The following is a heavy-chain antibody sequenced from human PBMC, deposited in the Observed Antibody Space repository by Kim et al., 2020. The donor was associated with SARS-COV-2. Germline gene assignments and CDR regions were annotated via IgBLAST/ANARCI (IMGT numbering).Heavy chain of an antibody. Sequence: ADPVKRGLTICRDDAKNTLYLQMNSLKTEDTAVYYCTTEGAKGYGETFDYWGQGTLVTVSS. J-gene: IGHJ4*02. D-gene: IGHD4-17*01. CDR3: TTEGAKGYGETFDY. V-gene: IGHV3-15*01.